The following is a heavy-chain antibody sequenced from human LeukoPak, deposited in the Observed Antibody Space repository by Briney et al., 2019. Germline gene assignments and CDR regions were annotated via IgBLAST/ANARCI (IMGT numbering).Heavy chain of an antibody. J-gene: IGHJ4*02. D-gene: IGHD4-11*01. V-gene: IGHV1-69*01. CDR2: IIPIFGTA. Sequence: ASVKVSCKASGGTFSSYAISWVRQAPGQGVEWMGGIIPIFGTANYAQKFQGRVTITADESTSTAYMELSSLRSEDTAVYYCARDFHSNFDYWGQGTLVTVSS. CDR3: ARDFHSNFDY. CDR1: GGTFSSYA.